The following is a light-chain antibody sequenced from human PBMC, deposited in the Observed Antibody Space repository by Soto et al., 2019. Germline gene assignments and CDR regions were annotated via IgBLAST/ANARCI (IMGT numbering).Light chain of an antibody. Sequence: NFMLTQPHSVSESPGKTVTISCTGSSGSIASNYVQWYQQRPGSAPTTVIYEDNRRPSGVPDRFSGSIDNSSNSASLTISGLKTEDEADYYCQSYDSNNWVFGGGTKLTVV. CDR1: SGSIASNY. V-gene: IGLV6-57*02. CDR3: QSYDSNNWV. CDR2: EDN. J-gene: IGLJ3*02.